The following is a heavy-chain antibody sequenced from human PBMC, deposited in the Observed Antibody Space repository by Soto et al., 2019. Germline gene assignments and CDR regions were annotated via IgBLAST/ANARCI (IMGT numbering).Heavy chain of an antibody. J-gene: IGHJ5*02. CDR3: ARHFGGEDNWFDP. CDR1: GGSISSSSYY. V-gene: IGHV4-39*01. D-gene: IGHD3-10*01. Sequence: QLQLQESGPGLVKPSETLSLTCTVSGGSISSSSYYWGWIRQPPGKGLEWIGSIYYSGSTYYNPSLKSRVTISVDTSKNQFSLKLSPVTAADTAVYYCARHFGGEDNWFDPWGQGTLVTVSS. CDR2: IYYSGST.